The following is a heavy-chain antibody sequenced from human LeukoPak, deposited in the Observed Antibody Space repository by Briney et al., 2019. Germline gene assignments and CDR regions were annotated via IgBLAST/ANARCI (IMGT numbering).Heavy chain of an antibody. D-gene: IGHD1-26*01. CDR3: AKPKEVVASGSYGYIDY. Sequence: QTGGSLRLSCAASGFTFSSYAMSWVRQAPGKGLEWVSAISGSGGSTYYADSVKGRFTISRDNSKNTLYLQMNSLRAEDTAVYYCAKPKEVVASGSYGYIDYWGQGTLVTVSS. CDR2: ISGSGGST. CDR1: GFTFSSYA. V-gene: IGHV3-23*01. J-gene: IGHJ4*02.